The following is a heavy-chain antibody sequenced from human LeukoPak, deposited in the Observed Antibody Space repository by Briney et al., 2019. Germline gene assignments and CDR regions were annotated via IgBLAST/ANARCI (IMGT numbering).Heavy chain of an antibody. J-gene: IGHJ2*01. CDR3: ARYASAYSSSWYRYFDL. D-gene: IGHD6-13*01. Sequence: SETLSLTCAVYGGSFSGYYWSWIRQPPGKGLEWIGEINHSGSTNYNPSLKSRVTISVDTSKNQFSLKLSSVTAADTAVYYCARYASAYSSSWYRYFDLWGRGTLVTVSS. CDR2: INHSGST. V-gene: IGHV4-34*01. CDR1: GGSFSGYY.